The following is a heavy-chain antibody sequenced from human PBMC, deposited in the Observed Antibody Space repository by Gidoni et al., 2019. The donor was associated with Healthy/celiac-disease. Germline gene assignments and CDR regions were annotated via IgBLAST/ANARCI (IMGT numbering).Heavy chain of an antibody. V-gene: IGHV3-30-3*01. J-gene: IGHJ4*02. CDR2: ISYDGSNK. Sequence: QVQLVESGGGVVQPGRSLRLSCAAAGFTFSSYAMHWVRQAPGKGLEWVAVISYDGSNKYYADSVKGRFTISRDNSKNTLYLQMNSLRAEDTAVYYCARDGIVVVIASPSDGYFDYWGQGTLVTVSS. D-gene: IGHD2-21*01. CDR3: ARDGIVVVIASPSDGYFDY. CDR1: GFTFSSYA.